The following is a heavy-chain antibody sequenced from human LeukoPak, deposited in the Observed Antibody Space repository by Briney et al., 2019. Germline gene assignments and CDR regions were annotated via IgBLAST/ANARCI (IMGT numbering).Heavy chain of an antibody. J-gene: IGHJ5*02. CDR2: ISSSGSNI. V-gene: IGHV3-11*01. Sequence: GGSLRLSCAASGFTFSDYYMSWIRHAPGKGLEWVSYISSSGSNIYYADSVKGRFTISRDNAKNSLYLQMNSLRAEDTAVYYCAGAWQQPHNWFDPWGQGTLVTVSS. CDR1: GFTFSDYY. CDR3: AGAWQQPHNWFDP. D-gene: IGHD6-13*01.